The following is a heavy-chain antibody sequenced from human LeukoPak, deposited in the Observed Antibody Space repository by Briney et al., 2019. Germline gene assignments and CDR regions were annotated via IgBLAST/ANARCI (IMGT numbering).Heavy chain of an antibody. D-gene: IGHD1-1*01. J-gene: IGHJ6*03. V-gene: IGHV4-59*01. CDR3: ARVSWFPGTSYYYMDV. Sequence: KPSETLSLTCTVSGGSISSYYWSWIRQPPGKGLEWIGYIHYSGTTNYNPSLKSRVTISVDTSKNQFSLKLSSVTAADTAVYFCARVSWFPGTSYYYMDVWGKGTTVTVSS. CDR2: IHYSGTT. CDR1: GGSISSYY.